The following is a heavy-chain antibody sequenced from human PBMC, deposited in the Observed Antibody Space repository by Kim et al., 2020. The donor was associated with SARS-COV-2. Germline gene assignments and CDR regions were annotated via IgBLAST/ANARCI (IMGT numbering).Heavy chain of an antibody. Sequence: SVKVSCKASGGTFSSYAISWVRQAPGQGLEWMGRIIPILGIANYAQKFQGRVTITADKSTSTAYMELSSLRSEDTAVYYCAQQGGITTSFDYWGQGTLVTVSS. V-gene: IGHV1-69*04. CDR3: AQQGGITTSFDY. CDR1: GGTFSSYA. D-gene: IGHD3-10*01. CDR2: IIPILGIA. J-gene: IGHJ4*02.